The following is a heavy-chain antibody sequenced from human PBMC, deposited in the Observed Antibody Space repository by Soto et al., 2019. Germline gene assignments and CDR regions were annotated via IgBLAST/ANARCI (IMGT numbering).Heavy chain of an antibody. D-gene: IGHD6-6*01. Sequence: GSLRLSCAASGFTFSSYGMHWVRQAPGKGLEWVAVISYDGSNKYYADSVKGRFTISRDNSKNTLYLQMNSLRAEDTAVYYCAKDITAARPSTFDYWGQGT. CDR2: ISYDGSNK. CDR3: AKDITAARPSTFDY. J-gene: IGHJ4*02. CDR1: GFTFSSYG. V-gene: IGHV3-30*18.